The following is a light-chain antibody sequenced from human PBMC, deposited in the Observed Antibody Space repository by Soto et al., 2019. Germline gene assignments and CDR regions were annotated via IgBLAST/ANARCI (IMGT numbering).Light chain of an antibody. J-gene: IGLJ2*01. V-gene: IGLV2-14*01. CDR1: SCDVGSYDQ. CDR3: RSYTGTSTFV. Sequence: QSALTQPASVSGSPGQSITISCTGTSCDVGSYDQVSLHQQLPGKAPKLMIYDVNNRPSGASSPFSDSKSGNTAPLTISGLQEEDEAYYYCRSYTGTSTFVFGGGTKLTVL. CDR2: DVN.